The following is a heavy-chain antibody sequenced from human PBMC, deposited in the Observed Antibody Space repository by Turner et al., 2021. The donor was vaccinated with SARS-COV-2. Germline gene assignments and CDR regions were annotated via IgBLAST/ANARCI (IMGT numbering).Heavy chain of an antibody. CDR3: ARQEVPSISIDY. V-gene: IGHV5-51*01. CDR1: GYNFPTYW. CDR2: IYPDDSDT. J-gene: IGHJ4*02. Sequence: EVQLVQSGAEVKKPGESLKISCKASGYNFPTYWIAWVRQRPGKGLEWMGIIYPDDSDTRYRPSFQGQVTLSADKSINTTYLQWSTLRASDTAMYYCARQEVPSISIDYWGQGSLVTVSP. D-gene: IGHD6-13*01.